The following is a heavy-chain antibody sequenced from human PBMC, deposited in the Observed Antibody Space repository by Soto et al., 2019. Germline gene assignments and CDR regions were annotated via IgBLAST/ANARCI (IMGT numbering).Heavy chain of an antibody. D-gene: IGHD3-10*01. CDR3: ARVSGIYYFGMDV. CDR2: INHSGST. CDR1: DGSFRGYC. Sequence: SETLSLTCAVSDGSFRGYCGRWIRQPPGKGLEWIGEINHSGSTNYNPSLKSRVTISADTSKNQFSLKLSSVTAADTAVFYCARVSGIYYFGMDVWGQGATVT. J-gene: IGHJ6*02. V-gene: IGHV4-34*01.